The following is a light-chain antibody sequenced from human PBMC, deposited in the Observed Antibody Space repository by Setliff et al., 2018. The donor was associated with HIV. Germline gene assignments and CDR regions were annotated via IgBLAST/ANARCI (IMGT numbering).Light chain of an antibody. CDR1: SGSIASYY. CDR2: ESH. CDR3: QSYDVTPYVV. J-gene: IGLJ2*01. Sequence: NFMLTQPQSVSESPGKTVTISCTRSSGSIASYYVQWYQQRPGSSPVIVIYESHKRPSGVPDRFSGSIDSSSNSASLTISGLKTEDEADYYCQSYDVTPYVVFGGGTKVTVL. V-gene: IGLV6-57*01.